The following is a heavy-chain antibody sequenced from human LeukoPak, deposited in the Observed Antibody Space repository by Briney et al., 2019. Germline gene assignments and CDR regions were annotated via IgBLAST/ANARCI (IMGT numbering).Heavy chain of an antibody. D-gene: IGHD1-26*01. J-gene: IGHJ4*02. V-gene: IGHV4-39*07. Sequence: SETLSLTCTVSGGSISSSSYYWGWIRQPPGKGLEWIGSVYHSGSTYYSPSLKSRVTISVDTSKNQFSLKLTSVTAADTAVYYCARGRGSYYYYFDYWGQGTLVTVSS. CDR1: GGSISSSSYY. CDR2: VYHSGST. CDR3: ARGRGSYYYYFDY.